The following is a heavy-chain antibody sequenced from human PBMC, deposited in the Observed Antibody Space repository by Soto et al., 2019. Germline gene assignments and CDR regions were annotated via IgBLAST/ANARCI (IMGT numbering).Heavy chain of an antibody. Sequence: HLVQSGPEVKKPGASITVSCKTSGDTFTNFGLSWVRQAPGQGLEWMGWIATYNSNRNYAQKFQGRLTLTIDTSTSTAYMELKNLGYDDTAVYYCARVVRGVVNWFDPWGQGTLVTVSS. CDR3: ARVVRGVVNWFDP. CDR1: GDTFTNFG. J-gene: IGHJ5*02. D-gene: IGHD3-10*01. V-gene: IGHV1-18*01. CDR2: IATYNSNR.